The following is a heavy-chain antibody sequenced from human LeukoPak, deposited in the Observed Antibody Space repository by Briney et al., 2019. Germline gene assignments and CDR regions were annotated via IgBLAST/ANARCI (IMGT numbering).Heavy chain of an antibody. CDR1: GGSISSGGYF. D-gene: IGHD6-6*01. Sequence: PSETLSLTCTVSGGSISSGGYFWGWIRQPPGKGLEWIGSIHYSGSPYYNPSLKSRVTMSVDTPKNQFSLKLSSMTAADTAVYYCARHPMYSTSPSYFDYWGQGTLVTVSS. CDR3: ARHPMYSTSPSYFDY. V-gene: IGHV4-39*01. CDR2: IHYSGSP. J-gene: IGHJ4*02.